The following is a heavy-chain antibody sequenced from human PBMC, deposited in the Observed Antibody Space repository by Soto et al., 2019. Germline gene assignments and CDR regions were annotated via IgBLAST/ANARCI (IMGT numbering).Heavy chain of an antibody. D-gene: IGHD2-2*01. CDR3: ARDTYCISTSCSRPGYYYYGMDV. CDR2: IYYSGST. J-gene: IGHJ6*02. Sequence: SETLSLTCTVSGGSSSSGDYYWSWIRQPPGKGLEWIGYIYYSGSTYYNPSLKSRVTISVDTSKNQFSLKLSSVTAADTAVYYCARDTYCISTSCSRPGYYYYGMDVWGQGTTVTVSS. CDR1: GGSSSSGDYY. V-gene: IGHV4-30-4*01.